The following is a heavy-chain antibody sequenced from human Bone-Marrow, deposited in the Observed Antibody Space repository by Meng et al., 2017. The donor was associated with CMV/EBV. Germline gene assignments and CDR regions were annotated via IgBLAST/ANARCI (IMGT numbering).Heavy chain of an antibody. D-gene: IGHD3-3*02. J-gene: IGHJ4*02. Sequence: GSLRLSCTVSGGSISSSSYYWGWIRQPPGKGLEWIGSIYYSGSTYYNPSLKSRVTISVDTSKNQFSLKLSSVTAADTAVYYCARAHPPAPSGIHDYWGQGTLVTVSS. V-gene: IGHV4-39*07. CDR1: GGSISSSSYY. CDR3: ARAHPPAPSGIHDY. CDR2: IYYSGST.